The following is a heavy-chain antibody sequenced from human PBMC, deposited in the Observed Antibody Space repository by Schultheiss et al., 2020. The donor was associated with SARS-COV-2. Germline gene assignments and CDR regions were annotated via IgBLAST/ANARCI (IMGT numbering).Heavy chain of an antibody. D-gene: IGHD2/OR15-2a*01. V-gene: IGHV4-59*01. Sequence: SQTLSLTCTVSGGSISSYYWSWIRQPPGKGLEWIGYIYYSGSTNYNPSLKSRVTISVDTSKNQFSLKLSSVTAADTAVYYCARGPNRAAPNFDYWGQGTLVTVSS. CDR2: IYYSGST. CDR3: ARGPNRAAPNFDY. CDR1: GGSISSYY. J-gene: IGHJ4*02.